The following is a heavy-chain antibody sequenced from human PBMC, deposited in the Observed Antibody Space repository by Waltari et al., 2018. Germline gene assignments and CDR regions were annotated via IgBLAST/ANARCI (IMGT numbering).Heavy chain of an antibody. J-gene: IGHJ6*02. CDR2: ITPNSGGT. CDR1: GSPFTGYY. CDR3: ARDAYHYFGMDV. Sequence: QVPLVQSGAEGKKPGASVKVACKASGSPFTGYYIPWVRQAPGQGLEWMGWITPNSGGTNYAQKFQGRVTMTRDTSISTVYMELSRLRSDDTAVYYCARDAYHYFGMDVWGQGTTVTVSS. V-gene: IGHV1-2*02.